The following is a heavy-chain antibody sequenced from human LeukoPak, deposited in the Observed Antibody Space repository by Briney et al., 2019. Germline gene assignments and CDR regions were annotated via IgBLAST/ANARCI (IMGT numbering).Heavy chain of an antibody. CDR3: AKMGQGHGRVY. D-gene: IGHD1-26*01. J-gene: IGHJ4*02. Sequence: GGSLRLSCAASGFTFSSYGMHWVRQAPGKGLEWVAGISLDGSNKYYADSVKGRFTISRDNSKNTLHLQMDSLRAEDTAVYCCAKMGQGHGRVYWGQGTLVTVYS. V-gene: IGHV3-30*18. CDR2: ISLDGSNK. CDR1: GFTFSSYG.